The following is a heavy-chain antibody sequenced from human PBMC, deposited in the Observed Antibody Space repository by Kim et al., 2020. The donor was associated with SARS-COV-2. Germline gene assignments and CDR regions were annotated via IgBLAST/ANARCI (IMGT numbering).Heavy chain of an antibody. V-gene: IGHV1-69*13. CDR2: IIPIFGTA. D-gene: IGHD3-3*01. CDR3: AGANLTDFWSGYYTKAFDI. CDR1: GGTFSSYA. J-gene: IGHJ3*02. Sequence: SVKVSCKASGGTFSSYAISWVRQAPGQGLEWMGGIIPIFGTANYAQKFQGRVTITADESTRTAYMELSSLRSEDTAVYYCAGANLTDFWSGYYTKAFDIWGKGKMVTGSS.